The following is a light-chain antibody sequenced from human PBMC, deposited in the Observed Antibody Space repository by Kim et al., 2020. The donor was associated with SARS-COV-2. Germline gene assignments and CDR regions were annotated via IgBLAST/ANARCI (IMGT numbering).Light chain of an antibody. Sequence: VSPGERAPLSCRASQSVNSNLAWYQQKPGQAPRLLIYGASTGATGIPARFSGSGSGTEFTLTISSLQSEDFAVYYCQQYNNWPLTFGQGTKVDIK. CDR2: GAS. V-gene: IGKV3-15*01. J-gene: IGKJ1*01. CDR1: QSVNSN. CDR3: QQYNNWPLT.